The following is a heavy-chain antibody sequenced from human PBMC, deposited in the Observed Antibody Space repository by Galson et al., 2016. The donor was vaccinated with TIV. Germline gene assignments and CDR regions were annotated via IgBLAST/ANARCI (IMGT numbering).Heavy chain of an antibody. CDR2: ISASGDDT. CDR1: GFRFNSFGTYG. V-gene: IGHV3-23*01. Sequence: SLRLSCAASGFRFNSFGTYGMNWVRQAPGKGLKWVSGISASGDDTYYADSVRGRFTVSRDNSENTLYLQMDSLRAEDTAVYYCAKVRLLDGDYRDYWGQGTLVIVSS. CDR3: AKVRLLDGDYRDY. J-gene: IGHJ4*02. D-gene: IGHD4-17*01.